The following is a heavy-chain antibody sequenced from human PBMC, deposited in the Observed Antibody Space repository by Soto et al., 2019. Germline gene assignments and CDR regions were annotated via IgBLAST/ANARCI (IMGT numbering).Heavy chain of an antibody. CDR2: ISASGGGT. D-gene: IGHD4-17*01. CDR1: GFTFNSYA. V-gene: IGHV3-23*01. J-gene: IGHJ3*01. CDR3: GKDPNGDYVGGFDF. Sequence: EVHLLESGGDLVQSGGSLRLSCATSGFTFNSYAMSWVRQAPGKGLEWVSGISASGGGTYYLDSVKGRFTISKDSSTNTLYLQMNSLRVEDTALYFCGKDPNGDYVGGFDFWGPGTMVTVSS.